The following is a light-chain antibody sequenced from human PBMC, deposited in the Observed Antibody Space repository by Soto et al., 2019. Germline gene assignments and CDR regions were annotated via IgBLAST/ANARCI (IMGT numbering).Light chain of an antibody. Sequence: QSALTQPRSVSGSPGQSVTISCTGTSCDVGGYNFVSWYQQHPGKAPTLMIFDVSQRPSGVPDRFSGSKSGNTASLTISGLQADDEAGYYCYSYGGSYTWVFGGGTKLTVL. J-gene: IGLJ3*02. CDR2: DVS. CDR3: YSYGGSYTWV. V-gene: IGLV2-11*01. CDR1: SCDVGGYNF.